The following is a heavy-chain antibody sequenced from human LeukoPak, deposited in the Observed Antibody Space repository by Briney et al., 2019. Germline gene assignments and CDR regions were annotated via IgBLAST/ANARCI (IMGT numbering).Heavy chain of an antibody. CDR2: INHSGST. CDR1: GGSFSGYY. Sequence: SETLPLTCAVYGGSFSGYYWSWIRQPPGKGLEWIGEINHSGSTNYNPSLKGRVTIPVDTSKNQFSLKLSSVTAADTAVYYCAADSGGYYWFDPWGQGTLVTVSS. D-gene: IGHD3-22*01. CDR3: AADSGGYYWFDP. J-gene: IGHJ5*02. V-gene: IGHV4-34*01.